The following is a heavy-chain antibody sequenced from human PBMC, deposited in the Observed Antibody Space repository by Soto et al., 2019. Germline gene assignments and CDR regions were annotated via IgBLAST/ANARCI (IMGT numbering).Heavy chain of an antibody. J-gene: IGHJ6*03. CDR2: IYYSGST. CDR1: GGSISSYY. CDR3: ARHPDYGSGSYYYYYYMDV. V-gene: IGHV4-59*08. Sequence: SETLSLTCTVSGGSISSYYWSWIRQPPGKGLEWIGYIYYSGSTNYNPSLKSRVTISVDTSKNQFSLKLGSCTAADTAVYYCARHPDYGSGSYYYYYYMDVWGKGTTVTVSS. D-gene: IGHD3-10*01.